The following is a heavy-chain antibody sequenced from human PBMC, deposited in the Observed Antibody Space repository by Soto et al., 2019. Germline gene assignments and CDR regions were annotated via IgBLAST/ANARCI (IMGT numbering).Heavy chain of an antibody. J-gene: IGHJ6*02. Sequence: ASVKVSCKASGYTFTSYAMHWVRQAPGQRLEWMGWINAGNGNTKYSQKFQGRVTITRDTSASTAYMELSSLRSEDTAVYYCARASIAAAGTAIYGMDVWGQGTTVTVSS. CDR2: INAGNGNT. CDR3: ARASIAAAGTAIYGMDV. CDR1: GYTFTSYA. D-gene: IGHD6-13*01. V-gene: IGHV1-3*01.